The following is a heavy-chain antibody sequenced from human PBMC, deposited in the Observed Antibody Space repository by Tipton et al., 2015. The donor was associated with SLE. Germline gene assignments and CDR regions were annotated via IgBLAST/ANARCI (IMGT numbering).Heavy chain of an antibody. V-gene: IGHV4-59*11. CDR2: IYYSGST. Sequence: TLSLTCTVSGGSISSHYWSWIRQPPGKGLEWIGYIYYSGSTNYNPSLKSRVTISVDTSKNQFTLKLSSVTAADTAVYYCAREGGATGGFDYWGQGPLVTVSS. J-gene: IGHJ4*02. D-gene: IGHD1-26*01. CDR1: GGSISSHY. CDR3: AREGGATGGFDY.